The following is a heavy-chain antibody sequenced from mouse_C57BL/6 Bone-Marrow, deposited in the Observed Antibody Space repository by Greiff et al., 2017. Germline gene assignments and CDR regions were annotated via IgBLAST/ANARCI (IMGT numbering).Heavy chain of an antibody. Sequence: VQLQQPGAELVKPGASVKLSCKASGYTFTSYWMQWVKQRPGQGLEWIGEIDPSDSYTNYNQKFKGKATLTVDTSSSSAYMQLSSLTSEDSAVYYSAKSPDGNPWYFDVWGKGTTVTVSA. D-gene: IGHD2-1*01. CDR2: IDPSDSYT. V-gene: IGHV1-50*01. J-gene: IGHJ1*03. CDR1: GYTFTSYW. CDR3: AKSPDGNPWYFDV.